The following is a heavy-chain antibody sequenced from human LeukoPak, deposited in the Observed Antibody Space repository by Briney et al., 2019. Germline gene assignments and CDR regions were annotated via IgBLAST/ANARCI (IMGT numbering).Heavy chain of an antibody. V-gene: IGHV4-38-2*02. CDR1: GYSISSGFY. D-gene: IGHD3-3*01. CDR2: IYHSGST. CDR3: ARDLRFFDIPHPGNWFDP. Sequence: SETLSLTCTVSGYSISSGFYWGWIGQPPGKGREGIGSIYHSGSTHYNPSLKSRATISVDTSKNQFSLKLSSVPAADTAVYYCARDLRFFDIPHPGNWFDPWGQGTLVTVSS. J-gene: IGHJ5*02.